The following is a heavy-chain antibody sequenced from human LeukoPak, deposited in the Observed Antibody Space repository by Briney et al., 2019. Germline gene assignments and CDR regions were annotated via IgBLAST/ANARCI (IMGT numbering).Heavy chain of an antibody. D-gene: IGHD5-24*01. CDR1: GGTFSSYA. CDR2: IIPIFGTA. Sequence: GSSVKVSCKACGGTFSSYAISWVRQAPGQGLEWMGRIIPIFGTANYAQKFQGRVTITTDESTSTAYMELSSLRSEDTAVYYCASSLRGYNYFDYWGQGTLVTVSS. CDR3: ASSLRGYNYFDY. V-gene: IGHV1-69*05. J-gene: IGHJ4*02.